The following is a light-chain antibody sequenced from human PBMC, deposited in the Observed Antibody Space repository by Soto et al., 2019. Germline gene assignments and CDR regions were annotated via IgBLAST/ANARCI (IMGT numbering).Light chain of an antibody. Sequence: QSVLTQPASVSGSPGQSITISCTGTSSDIGSYNYVAWYQQFPGKTPKLIIYEVRNRPSGVSFRFSGSKSGNTASLTISGLQAEDEADYYCSSYTSSGTYVFGTGTKVTVL. J-gene: IGLJ1*01. CDR3: SSYTSSGTYV. CDR2: EVR. V-gene: IGLV2-14*01. CDR1: SSDIGSYNY.